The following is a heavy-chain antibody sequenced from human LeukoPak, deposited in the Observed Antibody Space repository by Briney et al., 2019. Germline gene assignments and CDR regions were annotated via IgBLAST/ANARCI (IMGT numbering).Heavy chain of an antibody. J-gene: IGHJ4*02. CDR3: AKGTAATDY. CDR1: GYTFIAYY. CDR2: INPNSGNT. V-gene: IGHV1-8*02. D-gene: IGHD6-13*01. Sequence: ASVKVSCKASGYTFIAYYMFWVRQAPGQGLEWMGWINPNSGNTGYAQKFQGRVTMTRNTSISTAYMELSSLRSEDTAVYYCAKGTAATDYWGQGTLVTVSS.